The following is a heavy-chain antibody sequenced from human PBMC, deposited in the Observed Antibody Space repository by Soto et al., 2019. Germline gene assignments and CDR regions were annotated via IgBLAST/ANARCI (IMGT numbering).Heavy chain of an antibody. D-gene: IGHD1-26*01. V-gene: IGHV3-21*01. CDR2: INARSNYK. Sequence: PGGSLRLPCAPSGFILNTHVMIWVHQAPGKGPEWVSSINARSNYKYYANSVGGRFTISRDNAKNTIFLQMSSLTAEDPAVYYCAREAGIAGDTSAFDYWGRGTLVTVSS. CDR1: GFILNTHV. CDR3: AREAGIAGDTSAFDY. J-gene: IGHJ4*01.